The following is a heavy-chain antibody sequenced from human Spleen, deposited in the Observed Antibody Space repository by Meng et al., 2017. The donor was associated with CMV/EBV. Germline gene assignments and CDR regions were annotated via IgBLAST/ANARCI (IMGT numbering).Heavy chain of an antibody. CDR1: GESFGDFP. J-gene: IGHJ5*02. CDR3: ARGGPEIAAAGLYWFDP. D-gene: IGHD6-13*01. V-gene: IGHV4-34*01. Sequence: GESFGDFPWNWIRQPPGKGLEWIGEINHSGSTNYNPSLKSRVTISVDTSKNQFSLKLSSVTAADTAVYYCARGGPEIAAAGLYWFDPWGQGTLVTVSS. CDR2: INHSGST.